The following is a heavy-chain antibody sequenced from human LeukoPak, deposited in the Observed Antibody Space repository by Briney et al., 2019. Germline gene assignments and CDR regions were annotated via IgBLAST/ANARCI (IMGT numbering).Heavy chain of an antibody. J-gene: IGHJ3*02. V-gene: IGHV1-18*01. D-gene: IGHD1-1*01. CDR1: GYTFTNYD. CDR2: ISAYNNNT. Sequence: GASVKVSCKASGYTFTNYDLTWVRQAPGQGLEWMGWISAYNNNTKYTQKFLGRVTMTTDTSTNTAYMELRSLRSDDTAVYYCARLNNYYTFDIWGQGTMVTVSS. CDR3: ARLNNYYTFDI.